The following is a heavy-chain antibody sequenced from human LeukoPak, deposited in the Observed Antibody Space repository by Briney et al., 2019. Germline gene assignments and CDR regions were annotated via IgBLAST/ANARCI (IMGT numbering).Heavy chain of an antibody. CDR2: FDPEDGET. J-gene: IGHJ4*02. CDR3: ATDYYGSGSYYTLGY. Sequence: ASVKVSCKVSGYTLTELSMHWVRQAPGKGLEWMGGFDPEDGETIYAQKFQGRVTMTEDTSTDTAYMELSSLRSEDTAVYYCATDYYGSGSYYTLGYWGQGTLVTVSS. D-gene: IGHD3-10*01. V-gene: IGHV1-24*01. CDR1: GYTLTELS.